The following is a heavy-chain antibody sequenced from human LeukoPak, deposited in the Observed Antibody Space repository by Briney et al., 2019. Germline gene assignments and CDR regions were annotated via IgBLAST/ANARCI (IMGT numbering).Heavy chain of an antibody. J-gene: IGHJ6*02. CDR2: ISAYNGNT. CDR1: GYTFTSYG. D-gene: IGHD3-22*01. V-gene: IGHV1-18*01. Sequence: ASVKVSCKASGYTFTSYGISWVRQAPGQGLEWMGWISAYNGNTNYAQKLQGRVTMTTDTSTSTAYMELRSLRSDDTAVYYCARAHDNSGYYRYYYYYYGMDVWGQGTTVTVSS. CDR3: ARAHDNSGYYRYYYYYYGMDV.